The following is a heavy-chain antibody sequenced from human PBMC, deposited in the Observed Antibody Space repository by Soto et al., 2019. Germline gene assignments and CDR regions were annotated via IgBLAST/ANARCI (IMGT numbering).Heavy chain of an antibody. Sequence: EVQVVESGGGLVKPGGSLRLSCEVSGLTFAKVWMSWIRQAPGKGLEWVGRIKSQTDGGRIDYAAPVKGRFTISRDDSKNTLALQMSSLKTEDTAVYYCTTSVTGTPRAIDYWGQGNLVTVSS. D-gene: IGHD1-7*01. CDR2: IKSQTDGGRI. CDR1: GLTFAKVW. CDR3: TTSVTGTPRAIDY. J-gene: IGHJ4*02. V-gene: IGHV3-15*01.